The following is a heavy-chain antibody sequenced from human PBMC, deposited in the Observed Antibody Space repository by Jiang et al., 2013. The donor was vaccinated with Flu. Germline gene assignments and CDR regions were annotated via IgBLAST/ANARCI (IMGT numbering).Heavy chain of an antibody. V-gene: IGHV4-34*01. CDR3: ARAPVAGSGYYGMDV. CDR1: SGSFSGYY. D-gene: IGHD6-19*01. Sequence: LLKPSETLSLTCGVCSGSFSGYYWSWIRQPPGKGLEWIASVYHSGTSYSNPSLRSRVTISVDTSNNQFSLNLSSVTAADTAVYYCARAPVAGSGYYGMDVWGQGTRVTVSS. CDR2: VYHSGTS. J-gene: IGHJ6*02.